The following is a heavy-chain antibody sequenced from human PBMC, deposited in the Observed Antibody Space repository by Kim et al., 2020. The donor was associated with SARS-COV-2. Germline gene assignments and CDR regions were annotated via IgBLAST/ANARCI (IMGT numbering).Heavy chain of an antibody. Sequence: GGSLRLSCAASGFTFSSYGMHWVRQAPGKGLEWVAVISYDGSNKYYADSVKGRFTISRDNSKNTLYLQMNSLRAEDTAVYYCAKAPMVRGRRKLDYYYYGMDVWGQGTTVTVSS. CDR2: ISYDGSNK. CDR3: AKAPMVRGRRKLDYYYYGMDV. CDR1: GFTFSSYG. D-gene: IGHD3-10*01. J-gene: IGHJ6*02. V-gene: IGHV3-30*18.